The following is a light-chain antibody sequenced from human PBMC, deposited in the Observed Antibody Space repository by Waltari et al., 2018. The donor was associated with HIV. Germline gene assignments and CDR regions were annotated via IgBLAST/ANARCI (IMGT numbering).Light chain of an antibody. V-gene: IGLV1-40*01. J-gene: IGLJ2*01. CDR3: QSYDRSLSGYVV. Sequence: QSLLTQPPPVSGAPGQRVTIPCTGSSSNIGAGFDVHWYQQLPGTGPKLLIYGNSNRPSGVPHRFSGSKSGTSASLAITGLQAEDEADYYCQSYDRSLSGYVVFGGGTKLTVL. CDR2: GNS. CDR1: SSNIGAGFD.